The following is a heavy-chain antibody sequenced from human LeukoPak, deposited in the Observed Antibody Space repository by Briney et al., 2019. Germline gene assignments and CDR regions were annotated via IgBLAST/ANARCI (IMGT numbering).Heavy chain of an antibody. Sequence: GGSLRLSCAVTGLTFSSYAMSWVRQAPGKGPEWVSCISGSGVSTYYADSVRGRFSISRDNSKNTLDLQMNSLRPEDTAVYYCASNSGYDGGYWGQGTLVTVSS. CDR2: ISGSGVST. CDR3: ASNSGYDGGY. V-gene: IGHV3-23*01. J-gene: IGHJ4*02. CDR1: GLTFSSYA. D-gene: IGHD5-12*01.